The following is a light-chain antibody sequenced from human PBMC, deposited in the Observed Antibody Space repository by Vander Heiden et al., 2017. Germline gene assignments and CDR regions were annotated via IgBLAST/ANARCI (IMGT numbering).Light chain of an antibody. CDR1: SGSVSTNYF. J-gene: IGLJ3*02. Sequence: QTVVTQEPSFSVSPGRTVTLTCGFNSGSVSTNYFPSWYQRTPGQAPRTLIYNTNTRSSGVPDRFSGSILGNKAALTITGAQADDESDYYCVIYMGSGIWVFGGGTKLTGL. CDR2: NTN. CDR3: VIYMGSGIWV. V-gene: IGLV8-61*01.